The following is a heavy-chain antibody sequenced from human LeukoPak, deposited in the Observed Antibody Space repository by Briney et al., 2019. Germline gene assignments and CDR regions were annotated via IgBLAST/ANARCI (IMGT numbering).Heavy chain of an antibody. CDR3: ARDSGYYGLFDY. V-gene: IGHV3-74*01. CDR1: GLTISSYW. Sequence: PGGSLRLSCAASGLTISSYWMHWVRQAPGKGLVWVSRINSDGSSTTYADSVKGRFTISRDNAKNTLYLQMNSLRAEDTAVYYCARDSGYYGLFDYWGQGTLVTVSS. D-gene: IGHD3-22*01. J-gene: IGHJ4*02. CDR2: INSDGSST.